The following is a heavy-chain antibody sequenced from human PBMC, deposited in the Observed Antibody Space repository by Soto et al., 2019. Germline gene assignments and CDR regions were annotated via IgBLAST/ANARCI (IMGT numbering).Heavy chain of an antibody. CDR2: INPSGGST. CDR1: GYTFTSYY. J-gene: IGHJ6*02. V-gene: IGHV1-46*01. Sequence: ASVKVSCKASGYTFTSYYMHWVRQAPGQGLEWMGIINPSGGSTSYAQKFQGRVTMTRDTSTSTVYMELSSLRSEDTAVYYCARGGRFGELLALYYGMDVWGQGTTVTVS. D-gene: IGHD3-10*01. CDR3: ARGGRFGELLALYYGMDV.